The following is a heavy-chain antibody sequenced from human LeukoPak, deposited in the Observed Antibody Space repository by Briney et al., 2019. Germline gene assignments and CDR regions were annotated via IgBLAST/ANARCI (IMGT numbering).Heavy chain of an antibody. V-gene: IGHV3-23*01. CDR2: ISGSGGST. D-gene: IGHD5-18*01. CDR1: GFTFSSYA. CDR3: AKDLDKYSYCPLDY. Sequence: GGSLRLSCAASGFTFSSYAMSWVRQAPGKGLEWVSAISGSGGSTYYADSVKGRFTISRDNSKNTLYLQMNSLRAEDTAVYYCAKDLDKYSYCPLDYWGQGTLVTVSS. J-gene: IGHJ4*02.